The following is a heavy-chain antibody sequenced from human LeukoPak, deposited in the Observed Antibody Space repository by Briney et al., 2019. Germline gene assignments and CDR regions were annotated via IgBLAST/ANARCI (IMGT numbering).Heavy chain of an antibody. J-gene: IGHJ4*02. D-gene: IGHD1-1*01. V-gene: IGHV4-34*01. CDR1: GGSFSGYY. CDR3: ARARTRGNNWYFDY. Sequence: SETLSLTCAVYGGSFSGYYWSWIRQPPGKGLEWIGEINHSGSTNYNPSLKSRVTISVDTSKNQFSLKVSSVTAADTAVYYCARARTRGNNWYFDYWGQGTLVTVSS. CDR2: INHSGST.